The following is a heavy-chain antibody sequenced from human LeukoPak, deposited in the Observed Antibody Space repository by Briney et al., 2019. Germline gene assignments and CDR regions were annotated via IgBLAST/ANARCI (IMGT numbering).Heavy chain of an antibody. Sequence: GGSLRLSCAASGFTFSAYWMSWVRQAPGKGLEWVANIKQDGSETYYVGSLKFRFTISRDNTKNSLFLQMNNLRDEDTAMYYCARGHINDYGDYFDTFEIWGQGTTATVSS. V-gene: IGHV3-7*01. CDR1: GFTFSAYW. CDR2: IKQDGSET. CDR3: ARGHINDYGDYFDTFEI. D-gene: IGHD4-17*01. J-gene: IGHJ3*02.